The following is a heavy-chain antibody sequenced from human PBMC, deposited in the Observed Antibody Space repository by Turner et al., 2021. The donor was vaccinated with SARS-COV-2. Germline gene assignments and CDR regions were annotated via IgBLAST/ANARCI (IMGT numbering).Heavy chain of an antibody. D-gene: IGHD3-10*01. V-gene: IGHV3-23*01. J-gene: IGHJ4*02. CDR1: GFTFSSYA. CDR2: ISGSGGST. Sequence: EVQLLVSGGGLVQPGGSLRLSCAAYGFTFSSYAMSWVRQAPGKGLEWVSAISGSGGSTYYADSVKGRFTISRDNSKSTLYLQMNSLRAEDTAVYYCAKDGAPFLLYFGEPTFYFDYWGQGTLVTVSS. CDR3: AKDGAPFLLYFGEPTFYFDY.